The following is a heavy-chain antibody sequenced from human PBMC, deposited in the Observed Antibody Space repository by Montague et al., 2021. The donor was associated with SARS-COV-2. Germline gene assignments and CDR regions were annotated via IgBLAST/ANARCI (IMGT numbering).Heavy chain of an antibody. CDR3: ARHDHTDFGNPNWFDP. CDR1: GDSINSDTAF. CDR2: MVYSGRN. D-gene: IGHD5-18*01. V-gene: IGHV4-39*01. Sequence: SETLSLTCTVSGDSINSDTAFWGWVRQSPGKGLEWIGSMVYSGRNFYNGALRGRLTISVDTSKNQFSLELRAVTAADTGLYYCARHDHTDFGNPNWFDPWGQGTLVTVSS. J-gene: IGHJ5*02.